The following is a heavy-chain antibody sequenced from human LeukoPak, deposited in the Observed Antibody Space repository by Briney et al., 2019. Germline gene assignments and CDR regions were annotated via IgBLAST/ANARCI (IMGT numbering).Heavy chain of an antibody. Sequence: ASETLSLTCVVSGGSTSSSSYYWGWIRQPPGKGLDWIGNINYSGSTYYNPSLKSRVTFSVDTSKNQFSLKLTSATAADTAVYYCARGAENQLLTWFDPWGQGTLVTVSS. V-gene: IGHV4-39*01. CDR1: GGSTSSSSYY. J-gene: IGHJ5*02. CDR2: INYSGST. D-gene: IGHD2-2*01. CDR3: ARGAENQLLTWFDP.